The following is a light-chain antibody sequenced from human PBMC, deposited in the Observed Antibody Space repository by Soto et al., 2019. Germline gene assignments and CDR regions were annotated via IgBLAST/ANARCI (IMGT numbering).Light chain of an antibody. J-gene: IGKJ3*01. CDR1: QGISNY. CDR3: QKDNSAPFT. CDR2: AAS. Sequence: DMQMTQSPSSLSASVGDRVTMTCRASQGISNYLAWYQQKPGKVPKLLIYAASTLQSGVPSRFSGSGSGTDFTLTISSLQPEDVATYYCQKDNSAPFTFGPGTKVDIK. V-gene: IGKV1-27*01.